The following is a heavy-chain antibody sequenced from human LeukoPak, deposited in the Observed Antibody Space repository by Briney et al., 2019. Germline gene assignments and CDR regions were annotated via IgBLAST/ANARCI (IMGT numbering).Heavy chain of an antibody. CDR1: GGSISSGGYS. D-gene: IGHD3-22*01. CDR3: ARGIPNYYDSSGYLDY. Sequence: PSETLSLTCAVSGGSISSGGYSWSWIRQPPGKGLEWIGYIYHSGSTYYNPSLKSRVTISVDRSKNQFSLKLSSVTAADTAVYYCARGIPNYYDSSGYLDYWGQGTLVTVSS. V-gene: IGHV4-30-2*01. J-gene: IGHJ4*02. CDR2: IYHSGST.